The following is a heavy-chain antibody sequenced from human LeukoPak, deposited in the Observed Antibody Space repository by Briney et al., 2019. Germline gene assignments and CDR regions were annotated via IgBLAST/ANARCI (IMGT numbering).Heavy chain of an antibody. CDR3: ARTSGSYWGSYFDY. J-gene: IGHJ4*02. Sequence: AGGSLRLSCAASGFTFSSYAMSWVRQAPGKGLEWVSVIYSGGSTYYADSVKGRFTISRDNSKNTLYLQMNSLRAEDTAVYYCARTSGSYWGSYFDYWGQGTLVTVSS. CDR1: GFTFSSYA. CDR2: IYSGGST. V-gene: IGHV3-53*01. D-gene: IGHD1-26*01.